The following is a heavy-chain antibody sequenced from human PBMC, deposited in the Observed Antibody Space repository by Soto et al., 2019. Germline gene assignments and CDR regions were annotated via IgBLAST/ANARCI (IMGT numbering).Heavy chain of an antibody. V-gene: IGHV1-3*01. CDR3: ARDSGYAGY. D-gene: IGHD5-12*01. CDR1: GYTFTN. Sequence: ASVKVSCKASGYTFTNIHWVRQAPGQRLEWMGWINADDGNTKYSQNFQGRVTITRDTSANTAYLELSSLRSEDTAVYYCARDSGYAGYWGQGTLVTVSS. J-gene: IGHJ4*02. CDR2: INADDGNT.